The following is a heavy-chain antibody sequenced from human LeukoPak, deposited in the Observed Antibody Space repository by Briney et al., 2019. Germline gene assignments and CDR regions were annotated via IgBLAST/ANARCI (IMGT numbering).Heavy chain of an antibody. CDR3: ARGLSGWIDY. D-gene: IGHD6-19*01. V-gene: IGHV4-34*01. CDR2: INHSGST. Sequence: SETLSLTCAVYGGSFSGYYWSWIRQPPGKGLEWIGEINHSGSTDYNPSLKSRVTISVDTSKNQFSLELSSVTAADTAVYYCARGLSGWIDYWGQGTLVTVSS. J-gene: IGHJ4*02. CDR1: GGSFSGYY.